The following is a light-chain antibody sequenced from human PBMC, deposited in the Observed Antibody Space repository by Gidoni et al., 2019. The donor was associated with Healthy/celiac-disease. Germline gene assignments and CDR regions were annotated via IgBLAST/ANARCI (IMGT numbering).Light chain of an antibody. CDR2: GAA. CDR1: QSVSSSY. V-gene: IGKV3-20*01. J-gene: IGKJ1*01. Sequence: EIVLTQSPGTLSLSPGERATLSGMASQSVSSSYLAWYQQKPGQAPRLLIYGAASRATGIPDRFSGSGSGTDFTLTISRLEPEDFAVYYCQQYGSSSWTFGQGTKVESK. CDR3: QQYGSSSWT.